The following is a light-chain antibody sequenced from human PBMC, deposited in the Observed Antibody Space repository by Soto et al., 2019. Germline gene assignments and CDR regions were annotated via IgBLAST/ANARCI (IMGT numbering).Light chain of an antibody. J-gene: IGKJ2*01. CDR1: QSISSS. CDR3: QQSYSTPYT. Sequence: DIQMTQSPSSLSASVGARVTITCRASQSISSSLNWYQQKPGHAPKLLIYAAYSLQSGVPSRFSGSGAGTDLTLTISSLQPEDFATYYCQQSYSTPYTFGQGTKLEIK. V-gene: IGKV1-39*01. CDR2: AAY.